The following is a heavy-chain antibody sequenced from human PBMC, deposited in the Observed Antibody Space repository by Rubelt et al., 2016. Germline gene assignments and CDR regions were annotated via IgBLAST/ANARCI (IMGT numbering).Heavy chain of an antibody. CDR2: IIPILGMA. CDR1: GGTFSSYA. D-gene: IGHD5-18*01. J-gene: IGHJ4*02. Sequence: QVQLVQSGAEVKKPGSSVKVSCKASGGTFSSYAISWVRQAPGQGLEWMGRIIPILGMANYAQKFQGRGTITADKSTSTGYMELSSLRAEDTAVYYCARDPGYSYGHDYWGQGTLVTVSS. V-gene: IGHV1-69*09. CDR3: ARDPGYSYGHDY.